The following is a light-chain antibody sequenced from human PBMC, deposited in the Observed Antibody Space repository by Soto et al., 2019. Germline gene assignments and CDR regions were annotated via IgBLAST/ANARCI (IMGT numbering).Light chain of an antibody. J-gene: IGKJ4*01. CDR1: QSVTNSY. CDR2: DAS. CDR3: QQYGSSPLT. V-gene: IGKV3-20*01. Sequence: IVMTQSPGSLSVSPGERATLSCRASQSVTNSYLAWYQQKPGQAPRLLMYDASGRASGIPDRFSGSGSGTDFTLTISRLEPEDFAVYYCQQYGSSPLTFGGGTKVDIK.